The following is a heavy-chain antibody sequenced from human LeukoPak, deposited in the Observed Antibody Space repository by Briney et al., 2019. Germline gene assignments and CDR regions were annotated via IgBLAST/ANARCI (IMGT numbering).Heavy chain of an antibody. CDR1: GFTFSSYS. D-gene: IGHD3-9*01. J-gene: IGHJ4*02. CDR3: AGTYYDILTGYYHFDY. CDR2: ISSSGSTI. V-gene: IGHV3-48*04. Sequence: GGSLRLSCAASGFTFSSYSMNWVRQAPGKGLEWVSYISSSGSTIYYADSVKGRFTISRDNAKNSLYLQMNSLRAEDTAVYYCAGTYYDILTGYYHFDYWGQGTLVTVSS.